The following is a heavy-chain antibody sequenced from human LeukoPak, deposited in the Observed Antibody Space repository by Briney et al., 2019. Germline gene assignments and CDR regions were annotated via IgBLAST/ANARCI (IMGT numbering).Heavy chain of an antibody. J-gene: IGHJ5*02. V-gene: IGHV1-2*02. D-gene: IGHD6-25*01. CDR3: ARDSSGPLNWFDP. Sequence: ASVKVSCKASGYTFSDYYIHWVRQAPGQGLEWMGSIHPNSDDTNYSQKFQGRVTMTRDTSMKTAYMELSRLTSDDTAVHYCARDSSGPLNWFDPWGQGTLVTVSS. CDR2: IHPNSDDT. CDR1: GYTFSDYY.